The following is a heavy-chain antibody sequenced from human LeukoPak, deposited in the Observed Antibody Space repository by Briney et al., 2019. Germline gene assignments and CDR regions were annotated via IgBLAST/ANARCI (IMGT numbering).Heavy chain of an antibody. CDR1: GFTFSTYS. D-gene: IGHD3-10*01. V-gene: IGHV3-21*01. CDR3: ARDLFRDFDY. CDR2: ISSSSSYM. J-gene: IGHJ4*02. Sequence: GGSLRLSCAASGFTFSTYSMNWVRQAPGKGLEWVSSISSSSSYMYNADSVKGRFTISRDNAKNSLYLQMNSLRAEDTAVYYCARDLFRDFDYWGQGTLVTVSS.